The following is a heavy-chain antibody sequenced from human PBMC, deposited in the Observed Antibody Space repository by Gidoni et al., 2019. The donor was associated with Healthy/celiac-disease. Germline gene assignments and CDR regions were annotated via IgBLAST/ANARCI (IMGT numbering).Heavy chain of an antibody. J-gene: IGHJ4*02. Sequence: QVQLVESGGGVVQPGRSPRLSCAASGFTFSSYGMHWVRQAPGKGLEWVAVIWYDGSNKYYADSVKGRFTISRDNSKNTLYLQMNSLRAEDTAVYYCAREGEGTTVTFFDYWGQGTLVTVSS. V-gene: IGHV3-33*01. CDR1: GFTFSSYG. D-gene: IGHD4-17*01. CDR3: AREGEGTTVTFFDY. CDR2: IWYDGSNK.